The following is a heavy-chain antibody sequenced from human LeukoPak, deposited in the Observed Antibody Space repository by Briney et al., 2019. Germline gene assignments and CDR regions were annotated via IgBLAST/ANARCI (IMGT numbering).Heavy chain of an antibody. CDR2: IWSDGSNK. V-gene: IGHV3-33*01. D-gene: IGHD6-13*01. J-gene: IGHJ5*02. Sequence: PGGSLRLSCAASGFTLSSYGMHWVRQAPGKGLEWVAVIWSDGSNKYHADSVKGRFTISRDNSKNTLYLQMNSLRVEDTAVYYCARGASIAAAGTGEKSNWFDPWGQGTLVTVSS. CDR1: GFTLSSYG. CDR3: ARGASIAAAGTGEKSNWFDP.